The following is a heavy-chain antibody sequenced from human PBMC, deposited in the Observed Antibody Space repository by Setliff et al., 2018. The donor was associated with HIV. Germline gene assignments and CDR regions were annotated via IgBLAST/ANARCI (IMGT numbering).Heavy chain of an antibody. D-gene: IGHD7-27*01. Sequence: SVKVSCKASGGTFSNYAISWVRQAPGQGLEWMGGIIPIFGTANYAQKFQGRVTITSDESKNTAYMELSSLRSEDTAVYYCGRYRKWGSAFDMWGQGTMFTVSS. J-gene: IGHJ3*02. CDR2: IIPIFGTA. V-gene: IGHV1-69*13. CDR1: GGTFSNYA. CDR3: GRYRKWGSAFDM.